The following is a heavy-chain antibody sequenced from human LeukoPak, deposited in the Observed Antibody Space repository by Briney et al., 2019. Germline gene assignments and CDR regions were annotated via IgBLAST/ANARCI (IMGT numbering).Heavy chain of an antibody. CDR2: IYPGDSDT. Sequence: GESLKISCKGSGYSFTSYWIGWVRQMPGKGLEWMGIIYPGDSDTRYSPSFQGQVTISADNSISTAYLQWSSLQASDTAMHYCARAPTSLSNPYYFDYWGQGTPVTVSS. J-gene: IGHJ4*02. D-gene: IGHD2/OR15-2a*01. CDR3: ARAPTSLSNPYYFDY. V-gene: IGHV5-51*01. CDR1: GYSFTSYW.